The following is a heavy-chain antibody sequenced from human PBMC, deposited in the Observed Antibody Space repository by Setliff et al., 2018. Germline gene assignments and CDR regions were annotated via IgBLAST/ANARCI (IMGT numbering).Heavy chain of an antibody. V-gene: IGHV3-23*03. Sequence: LRLSCAASGFTFNTYAMSWVRQAPGKGLEWVSTIYSGDRNTFYTDSVKGRFTIFRDGSKNTLYLQMTSLRAEDTAVYYCAKPQVELRWGFESWGQGTLVTVSS. CDR1: GFTFNTYA. D-gene: IGHD1-26*01. CDR3: AKPQVELRWGFES. J-gene: IGHJ4*02. CDR2: IYSGDRNT.